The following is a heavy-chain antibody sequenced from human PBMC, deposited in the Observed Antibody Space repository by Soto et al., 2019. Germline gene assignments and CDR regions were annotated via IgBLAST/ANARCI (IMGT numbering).Heavy chain of an antibody. Sequence: ASVKVSCKASGGTFSSYAISWVRQAPGQGLEWMGGIIPIFGTANYAQKFQGRVTITADESTSTAYMELSSLRSEDTAVYYCARGGITGDDDAFDIWGQGTMVTVSS. J-gene: IGHJ3*02. CDR2: IIPIFGTA. D-gene: IGHD7-27*01. CDR1: GGTFSSYA. V-gene: IGHV1-69*13. CDR3: ARGGITGDDDAFDI.